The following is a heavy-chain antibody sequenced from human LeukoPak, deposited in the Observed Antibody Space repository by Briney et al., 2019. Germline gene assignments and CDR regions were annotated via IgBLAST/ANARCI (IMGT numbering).Heavy chain of an antibody. CDR2: IKQDGSEK. J-gene: IGHJ4*02. CDR1: GFTFSTYW. CDR3: ARDRNTDFWSGYYTNYFDY. Sequence: PGGSLRLSCAVSGFTFSTYWMTWVRQAPGKGLEWVANIKQDGSEKYYVDSVKGRFTISRDNAKNSLHLQMNSLRAEDTAVYYCARDRNTDFWSGYYTNYFDYWGQGTLVTVSS. D-gene: IGHD3-3*01. V-gene: IGHV3-7*01.